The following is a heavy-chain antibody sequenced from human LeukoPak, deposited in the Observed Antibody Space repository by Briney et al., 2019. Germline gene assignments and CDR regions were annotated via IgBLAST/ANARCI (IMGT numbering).Heavy chain of an antibody. D-gene: IGHD7-27*01. J-gene: IGHJ4*02. CDR3: ASNTGTVFDY. Sequence: SETLSLTCTVSGGSISSSSYYWGWIRQPPVKGLEWIGSIYYSGSTYYNPSLKSRVTISVDTSKNQFSLKLSSVTAADTAVYYCASNTGTVFDYWGQGALVTVSS. CDR1: GGSISSSSYY. CDR2: IYYSGST. V-gene: IGHV4-39*07.